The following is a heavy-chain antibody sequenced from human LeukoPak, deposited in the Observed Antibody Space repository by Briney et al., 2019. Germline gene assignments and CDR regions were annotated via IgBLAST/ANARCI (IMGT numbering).Heavy chain of an antibody. V-gene: IGHV4-59*01. D-gene: IGHD3-10*01. CDR3: ARATSEYYYGYYFDY. CDR2: IYYSGST. Sequence: SETLSLTCTVSGGSISSYYWSWIRQPPGKGLEWIGYIYYSGSTNYNPSLKSRVNISVDTSKNQFSLKLSSVTAADTAVYYCARATSEYYYGYYFDYWGQGTLVTVSS. J-gene: IGHJ4*02. CDR1: GGSISSYY.